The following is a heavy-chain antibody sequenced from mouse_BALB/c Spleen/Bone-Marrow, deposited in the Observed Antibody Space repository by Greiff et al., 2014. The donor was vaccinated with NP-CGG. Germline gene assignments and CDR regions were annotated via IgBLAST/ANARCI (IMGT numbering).Heavy chain of an antibody. Sequence: LVQSGAELVRPGSSVKISCKASGYAFSSYWMNWVKQRPGQGLEWIGQIYPGDGDTNYNGKFKGKATLTADKSSSTAYMQLSSLTSEDSAVYFCARRVYGNYWYFDVWGAGTTVTVSS. CDR3: ARRVYGNYWYFDV. CDR2: IYPGDGDT. D-gene: IGHD2-1*01. V-gene: IGHV1-80*01. CDR1: GYAFSSYW. J-gene: IGHJ1*01.